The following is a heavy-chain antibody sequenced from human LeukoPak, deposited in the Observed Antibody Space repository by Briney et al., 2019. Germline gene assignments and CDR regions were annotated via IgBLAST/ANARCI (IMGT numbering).Heavy chain of an antibody. CDR2: ISSSGSTI. CDR3: ARESGSAGDFDY. J-gene: IGHJ4*02. CDR1: GFTFSSYE. V-gene: IGHV3-48*03. Sequence: GGSLRLSCAASGFTFSSYEMNWVRQAPGKGLEWVSYISSSGSTIYYADYVKGRFTISRDNAKNSLYLQMNSLRAEDTAVYYCARESGSAGDFDYWGQGTLVTVSS. D-gene: IGHD1-26*01.